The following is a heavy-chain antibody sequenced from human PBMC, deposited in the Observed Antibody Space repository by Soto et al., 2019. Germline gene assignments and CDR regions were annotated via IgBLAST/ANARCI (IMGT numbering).Heavy chain of an antibody. J-gene: IGHJ6*03. Sequence: ASVKVSCKASGGTFSSYTISWVRQAPGQGLEWMGRIIPILGIANYAQKFQGRVTITADKSTSTAYMELSSLRSEDTAVYYCASVVPASNYYYYSYMDVWGKGTPVTVSS. V-gene: IGHV1-69*02. D-gene: IGHD2-2*01. CDR3: ASVVPASNYYYYSYMDV. CDR1: GGTFSSYT. CDR2: IIPILGIA.